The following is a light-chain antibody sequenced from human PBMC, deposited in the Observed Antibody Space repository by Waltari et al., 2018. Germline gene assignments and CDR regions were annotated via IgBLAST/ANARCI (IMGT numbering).Light chain of an antibody. CDR3: QQYNSYPIT. J-gene: IGKJ5*01. Sequence: DIQMTQSPSTLSASVGARVTITCRASQSISSWLAWYQQKPGKAPQLLTYDASSLESGVPSRFSGSGSGTEFTLTISSLQPDDFATYYCQQYNSYPITFGQGTRLEIK. V-gene: IGKV1-5*01. CDR1: QSISSW. CDR2: DAS.